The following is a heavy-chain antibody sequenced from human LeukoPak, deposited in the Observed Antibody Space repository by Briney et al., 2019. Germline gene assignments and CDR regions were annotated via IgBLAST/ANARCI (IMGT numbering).Heavy chain of an antibody. V-gene: IGHV1-18*04. Sequence: ASVKVSCKASGYTFSNYGVSWVRQAPGQGPEWVGWSSTYNGGTNYAPKFQGRVTMTTDTSTNTASMELRSLRSDDTAVYCCVRENGRVWFDNWGQGTLVTVSS. J-gene: IGHJ5*02. D-gene: IGHD2-8*01. CDR2: SSTYNGGT. CDR1: GYTFSNYG. CDR3: VRENGRVWFDN.